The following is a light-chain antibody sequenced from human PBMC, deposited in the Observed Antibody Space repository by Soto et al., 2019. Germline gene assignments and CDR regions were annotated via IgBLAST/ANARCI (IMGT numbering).Light chain of an antibody. CDR3: QQYNKWPVFT. Sequence: LVMTQSPATLSVSPGERATLSCRASQSVASNLAWYQQRLCQAPRLLVYGASTRATAIPARFSGSGSGTEFTLTITSVQSEDFAVYYCQQYNKWPVFTFGPGTRVDIK. V-gene: IGKV3-15*01. CDR2: GAS. J-gene: IGKJ3*01. CDR1: QSVASN.